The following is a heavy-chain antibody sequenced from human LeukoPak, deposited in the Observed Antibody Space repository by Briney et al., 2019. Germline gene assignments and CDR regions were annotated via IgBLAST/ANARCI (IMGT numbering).Heavy chain of an antibody. Sequence: GGSLRLSCAASGFTFSDTWMHWVRQAPGEGLVWVSRIRSDGSDTRYAESVKGRFTISRDNAKNTLYLQMNSLRAEDTAVYYCARDWFRAIDYWGQGTLVTVSS. J-gene: IGHJ4*02. V-gene: IGHV3-74*01. D-gene: IGHD3-10*01. CDR3: ARDWFRAIDY. CDR1: GFTFSDTW. CDR2: IRSDGSDT.